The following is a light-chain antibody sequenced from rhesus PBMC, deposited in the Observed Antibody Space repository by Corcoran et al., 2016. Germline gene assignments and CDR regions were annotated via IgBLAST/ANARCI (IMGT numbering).Light chain of an antibody. Sequence: DIQMTQSPSSLSASVGDRVTVTCRASQGINKELSWYQQRPGKAPTPLIYAASSLQTGVSSRFSGSGSGTDFHLPISSLQPEDVATYYCLQDYTTPYSFGQGTKVEIK. CDR3: LQDYTTPYS. J-gene: IGKJ2*01. CDR2: AAS. CDR1: QGINKE. V-gene: IGKV1-94*01.